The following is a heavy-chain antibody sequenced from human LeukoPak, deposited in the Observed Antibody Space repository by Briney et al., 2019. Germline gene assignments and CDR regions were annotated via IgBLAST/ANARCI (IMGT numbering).Heavy chain of an antibody. Sequence: PGRSLRLSCAASGFTFDTYAMHWVRHAPGKGLEWVSGISRNSANTVYADSVKGRFTISRDNAKNSLYLQKNSLRAEETALYYCAKGQISRGYFGNVYKVHDAFDNWGQGTMVTVSS. D-gene: IGHD3-9*01. CDR1: GFTFDTYA. CDR3: AKGQISRGYFGNVYKVHDAFDN. V-gene: IGHV3-9*01. CDR2: ISRNSANT. J-gene: IGHJ3*02.